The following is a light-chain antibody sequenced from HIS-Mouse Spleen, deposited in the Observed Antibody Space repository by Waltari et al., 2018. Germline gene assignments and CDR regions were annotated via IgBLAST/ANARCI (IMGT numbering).Light chain of an antibody. CDR1: QSVSSY. J-gene: IGKJ4*01. CDR3: QQRSNWPT. Sequence: EIVLTQSPATLSLSPGARATLPCRASQSVSSYLAWYQQKPGQAPRLLIYDASNRATGIPARFSGSGSGTDFTLTISSLEPEDFAVYYCQQRSNWPTFGGGTKVEIK. V-gene: IGKV3-11*01. CDR2: DAS.